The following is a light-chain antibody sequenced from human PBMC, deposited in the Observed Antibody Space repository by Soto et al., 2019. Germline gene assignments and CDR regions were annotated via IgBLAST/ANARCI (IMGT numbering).Light chain of an antibody. CDR1: QSVSSSY. V-gene: IGKV3-20*01. J-gene: IGKJ1*01. CDR3: QQCGSSPPWT. Sequence: EVVLTQSPGTLSLSAGERATLSCRAGQSVSSSYLAWYQQRPGQAPRLLIYGASSRATGIPDRFSGSGSGTDFTLTISRLEPGDFAVYYCQQCGSSPPWTFGQGTKVDIK. CDR2: GAS.